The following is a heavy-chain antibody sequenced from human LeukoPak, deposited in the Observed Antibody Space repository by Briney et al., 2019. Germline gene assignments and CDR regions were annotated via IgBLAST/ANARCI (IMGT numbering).Heavy chain of an antibody. V-gene: IGHV3-23*01. CDR3: AKDTRSTVISVGAFEI. CDR2: INKSGGNT. CDR1: GFTFTNYA. Sequence: GGSLRLSCAASGFTFTNYAMTWVRQAPGKGLEWVSTINKSGGNTCFADFAKGRFTISRDNSKNTLFLQMNSLRADDTALYYCAKDTRSTVISVGAFEIWGQGTMVTVSS. D-gene: IGHD3-22*01. J-gene: IGHJ3*02.